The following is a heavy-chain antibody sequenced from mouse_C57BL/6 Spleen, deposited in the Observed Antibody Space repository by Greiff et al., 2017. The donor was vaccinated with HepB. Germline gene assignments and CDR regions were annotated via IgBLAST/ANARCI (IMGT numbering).Heavy chain of an antibody. Sequence: QVHVKQSEAELVKPGASVKLSCKASGYTFTEYTIHWVKQRSGQGLEWIGWFYPGSGSIKYNEKFKDKATLTADKSSSTVYMELSRLTSEDSAVYCCARHEEDGNYDAMDYWGQGTSVTVSS. D-gene: IGHD2-1*01. J-gene: IGHJ4*01. CDR2: FYPGSGSI. V-gene: IGHV1-62-2*01. CDR1: GYTFTEYT. CDR3: ARHEEDGNYDAMDY.